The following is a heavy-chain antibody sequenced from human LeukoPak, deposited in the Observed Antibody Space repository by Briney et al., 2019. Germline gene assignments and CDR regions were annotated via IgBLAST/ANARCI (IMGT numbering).Heavy chain of an antibody. V-gene: IGHV3-49*03. CDR1: GFTFGVYA. D-gene: IGHD2-21*02. CDR3: TSGGDWRVEVDY. J-gene: IGHJ4*02. CDR2: IRSKAYGGTT. Sequence: PGGSLRLSCTASGFTFGVYAMSWFRQAPWEGLEWVGFIRSKAYGGTTEYAASVKGRFTISRDDSKSIAYLQMNSLKTEDTAVYYCTSGGDWRVEVDYWGQGTLVTVSS.